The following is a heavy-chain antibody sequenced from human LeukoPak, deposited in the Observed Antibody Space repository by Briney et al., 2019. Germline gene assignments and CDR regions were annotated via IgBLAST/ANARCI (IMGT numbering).Heavy chain of an antibody. Sequence: PSETLSLTCTVSGGSINSYFWSWIRQPPGKGLEWIGYIYFSGSTNYNPSLKSRVTISVDTSKNQFSLKLSSVTAADTAVYYCARNLEYSSPNDALDIWGQGTMVTVSS. CDR3: ARNLEYSSPNDALDI. V-gene: IGHV4-59*01. J-gene: IGHJ3*02. CDR2: IYFSGST. D-gene: IGHD6-6*01. CDR1: GGSINSYF.